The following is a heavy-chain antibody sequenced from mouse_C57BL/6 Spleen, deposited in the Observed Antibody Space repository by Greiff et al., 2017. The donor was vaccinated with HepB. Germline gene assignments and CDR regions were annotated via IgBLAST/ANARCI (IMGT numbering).Heavy chain of an antibody. CDR3: ARVTRWEDY. D-gene: IGHD2-13*01. CDR2: ISDGGSYT. V-gene: IGHV5-4*01. J-gene: IGHJ2*01. CDR1: GFTFSSYA. Sequence: EVQVVESGGGLVKPGGSLKLSCAASGFTFSSYAMSWVRQTPEKRLEWVATISDGGSYTYYPDNVKGRFTISRDNAKNNLYLQMSHLKSEDTAMYYCARVTRWEDYWGQGTTLTVSS.